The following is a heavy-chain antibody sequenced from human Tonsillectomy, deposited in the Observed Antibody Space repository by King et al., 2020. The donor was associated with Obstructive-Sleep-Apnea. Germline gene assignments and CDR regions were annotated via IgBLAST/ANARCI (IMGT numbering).Heavy chain of an antibody. CDR3: DWISSDYFYRYGMDV. V-gene: IGHV2-70*11. CDR2: IDWDDDE. J-gene: IGHJ6*02. Sequence: TLKESGPALVKPTQTLTLTCTFSGLSHSPGAMCVTWIRQPPGKALEWLARIDWDDDEYYNTFLKTRLTLSKDTSENPVVLTLTNMDPVDTATYYCDWISSDYFYRYGMDVWGPGTTVTVSS. CDR1: GLSHSPGAMC. D-gene: IGHD3-16*02.